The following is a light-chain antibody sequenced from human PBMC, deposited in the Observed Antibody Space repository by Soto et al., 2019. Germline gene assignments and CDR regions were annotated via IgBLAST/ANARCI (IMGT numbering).Light chain of an antibody. CDR3: QQTYSTWT. Sequence: DIQMTQSPSSLSASVGDRLTITCRASQNIENYLNWYQHKPGKAPELLILSASIVQSGVPSRFSGAGFGTDFTLTISSLQPEDFATFFCQQTYSTWTFGQGTRVEIK. CDR1: QNIENY. CDR2: SAS. V-gene: IGKV1-39*01. J-gene: IGKJ1*01.